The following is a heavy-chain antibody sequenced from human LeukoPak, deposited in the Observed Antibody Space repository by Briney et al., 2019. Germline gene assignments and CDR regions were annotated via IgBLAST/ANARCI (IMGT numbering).Heavy chain of an antibody. J-gene: IGHJ3*02. CDR3: ARREAAAEDAFDI. CDR1: GYSFPTFW. D-gene: IGHD6-13*01. CDR2: IYPDDSNT. Sequence: GESLKISCKASGYSFPTFWIGWVRQMPGKGLEWMGIIYPDDSNTRYSPSFQGQVTFSADKSISTAYLQWSSLKASDTAMYYCARREAAAEDAFDIWGQGTMVTVSS. V-gene: IGHV5-51*01.